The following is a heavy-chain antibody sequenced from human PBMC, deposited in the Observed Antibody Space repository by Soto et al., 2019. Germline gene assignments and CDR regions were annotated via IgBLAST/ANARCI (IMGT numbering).Heavy chain of an antibody. CDR3: ATLAPAGFFSFDY. V-gene: IGHV4-39*01. CDR1: GGSISSSSYY. J-gene: IGHJ4*02. CDR2: IYYSGST. D-gene: IGHD6-19*01. Sequence: SETLSLTCTVSGGSISSSSYYWGWIRQPPGKGLEWIGSIYYSGSTYYNPSLKSRVTISVDTSKNQFSLKLSSVTAADTAVYYCATLAPAGFFSFDYWGQGSLVTVSS.